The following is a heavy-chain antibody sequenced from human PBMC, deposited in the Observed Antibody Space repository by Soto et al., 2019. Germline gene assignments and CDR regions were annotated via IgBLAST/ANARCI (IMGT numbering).Heavy chain of an antibody. CDR1: GFSLSTSGMC. D-gene: IGHD3-9*01. CDR3: ARIRQSLGNVGNTYYDILTGRGPYYYYGMDV. CDR2: IDWDDDK. J-gene: IGHJ6*02. Sequence: SGPTLVNPTQTLTLTCTFSGFSLSTSGMCESWIRQPPGKALEWLALIDWDDDKYYSTSLKTRLTISKDTSKNQVVLTMTNMDPVDTATYYCARIRQSLGNVGNTYYDILTGRGPYYYYGMDVWGQGTTVTVSS. V-gene: IGHV2-70*01.